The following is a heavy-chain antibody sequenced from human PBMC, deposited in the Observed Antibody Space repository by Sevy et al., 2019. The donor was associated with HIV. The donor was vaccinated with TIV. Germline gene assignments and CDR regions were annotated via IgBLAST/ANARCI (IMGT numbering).Heavy chain of an antibody. J-gene: IGHJ3*02. CDR2: ITGSGSTR. CDR1: GFTFSDYY. CDR3: AREPAADAFDI. D-gene: IGHD6-25*01. V-gene: IGHV3-11*01. Sequence: GGSLRLSCAASGFTFSDYYMSWIRQAPGKGLEWVSYITGSGSTRYYADSVKGRFTISRDKDKNSLYLQMNSLRAEDTAVYYCAREPAADAFDIWGQGTMVTVSS.